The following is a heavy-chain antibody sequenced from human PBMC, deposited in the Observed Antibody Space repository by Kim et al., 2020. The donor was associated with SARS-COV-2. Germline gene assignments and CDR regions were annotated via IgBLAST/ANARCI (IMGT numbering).Heavy chain of an antibody. Sequence: SETLSLTCTVSGGSISSYYWSWIRQPPGKGLEWIGYIYYSGSTNYNPSLKIRVTISVDTSKNQFSLKLSSVTAADTAVYYCARAGYCSGGSCYPGTYGMDVWGQGTTVTVSS. CDR3: ARAGYCSGGSCYPGTYGMDV. D-gene: IGHD2-15*01. CDR2: IYYSGST. J-gene: IGHJ6*02. CDR1: GGSISSYY. V-gene: IGHV4-59*01.